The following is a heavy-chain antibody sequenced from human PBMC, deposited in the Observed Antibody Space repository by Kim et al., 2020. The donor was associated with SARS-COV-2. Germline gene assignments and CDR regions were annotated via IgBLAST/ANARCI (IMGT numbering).Heavy chain of an antibody. CDR3: ARDLGGGNSGS. D-gene: IGHD2-21*02. V-gene: IGHV3-7*01. CDR2: K. Sequence: KYYADSVKGPSTNSRDNAKNSLYLTMSRLRAEDTAAYYCARDLGGGNSGSWGQGTLVTVSS. J-gene: IGHJ5*02.